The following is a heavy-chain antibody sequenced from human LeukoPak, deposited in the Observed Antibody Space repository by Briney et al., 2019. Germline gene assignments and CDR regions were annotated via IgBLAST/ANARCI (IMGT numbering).Heavy chain of an antibody. J-gene: IGHJ3*02. Sequence: PSETLSLTCAVYGGSFSGYYWSWIRQPPGKGLEWIGEINHSGSTNYNPSLESRVTISVDTSKNQFSLKLSSVTAADTAVYYCARECGSSDAFDIWGQGTMVTVSS. D-gene: IGHD1-26*01. CDR2: INHSGST. V-gene: IGHV4-34*01. CDR3: ARECGSSDAFDI. CDR1: GGSFSGYY.